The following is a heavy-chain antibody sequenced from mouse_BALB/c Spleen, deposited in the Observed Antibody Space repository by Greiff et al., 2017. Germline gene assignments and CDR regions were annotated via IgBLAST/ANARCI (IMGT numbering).Heavy chain of an antibody. CDR3: VRELPYYYGSSSWFAY. Sequence: VQRVESGPGLVAPSQSLSITCTVSGFSLTSYDISWIRQPPGKGLEWLGVIWTGGGTNYNSAFMSRLSISKDNSKSQVFLKMNSLQTDDTAIYYCVRELPYYYGSSSWFAYWGQGTLVTVSA. V-gene: IGHV2-9-2*01. D-gene: IGHD1-1*01. CDR2: IWTGGGT. J-gene: IGHJ3*01. CDR1: GFSLTSYD.